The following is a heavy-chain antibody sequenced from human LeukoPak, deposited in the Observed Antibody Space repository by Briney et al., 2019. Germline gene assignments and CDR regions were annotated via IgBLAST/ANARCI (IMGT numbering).Heavy chain of an antibody. CDR3: ARDSDDILTGYYFPPDY. V-gene: IGHV1-18*01. Sequence: ASVTVSCKASGYTFTSYGISWVRQAPGQGLEWMGWIRAYNGNTNYAQKLQGRVTMTTDTSTSTAYMELRSLRSDDTAVYYCARDSDDILTGYYFPPDYWGQGTLVTVSS. J-gene: IGHJ4*02. CDR1: GYTFTSYG. CDR2: IRAYNGNT. D-gene: IGHD3-9*01.